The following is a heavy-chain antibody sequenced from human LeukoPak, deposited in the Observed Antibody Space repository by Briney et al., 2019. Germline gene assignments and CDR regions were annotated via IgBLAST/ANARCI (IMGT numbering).Heavy chain of an antibody. CDR2: ISWNSGSI. Sequence: PGRSLRLSCAASGFTFDDYAMHWVRQAPGKGLEWVSGISWNSGSIGYADSMKGRFTISGDNAKSSLYLQMNSLRVEDTAVYYCARDHNYAFDNWGQGTLVTVSS. D-gene: IGHD4-11*01. J-gene: IGHJ4*02. CDR1: GFTFDDYA. CDR3: ARDHNYAFDN. V-gene: IGHV3-9*01.